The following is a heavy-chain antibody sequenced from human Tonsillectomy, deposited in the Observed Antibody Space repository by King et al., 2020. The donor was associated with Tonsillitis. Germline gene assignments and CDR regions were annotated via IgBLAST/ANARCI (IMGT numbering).Heavy chain of an antibody. CDR2: ISAYNVNT. V-gene: IGHV1-18*01. Sequence: QLVQSGAEVKKPGASVKVSCKASGYTFTNYAIGWVRQAPGQGLEWMGWISAYNVNTNYAQKVQGRVTMTTDTSTNTAYMELRSLRSDDTAVYYCAKGQRRYGGHSDAFDIWGQGTMVTVSS. D-gene: IGHD4-23*01. CDR1: GYTFTNYA. J-gene: IGHJ3*02. CDR3: AKGQRRYGGHSDAFDI.